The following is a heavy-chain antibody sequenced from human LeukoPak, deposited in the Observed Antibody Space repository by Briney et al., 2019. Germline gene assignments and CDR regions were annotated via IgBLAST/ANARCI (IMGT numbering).Heavy chain of an antibody. CDR1: GFTFSNYA. Sequence: GGSLRLSCAASGFTFSNYAMNWVRQAPGRGLEWVSAINPSGDSTYYADSVKGRFTISRDNSKNTLYLQMNSLRAEDTAVYYCAKDAAGPEYWGQGTLVTVSS. D-gene: IGHD6-13*01. V-gene: IGHV3-23*01. CDR3: AKDAAGPEY. J-gene: IGHJ4*02. CDR2: INPSGDST.